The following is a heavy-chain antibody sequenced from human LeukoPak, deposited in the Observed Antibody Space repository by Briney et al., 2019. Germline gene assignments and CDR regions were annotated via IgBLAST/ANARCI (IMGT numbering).Heavy chain of an antibody. CDR1: GFTFSIYT. Sequence: GGSLRLSCAASGFTFSIYTMNWFRQAPGKGLEWVSSISSSSSYMYYADSLKGRFTVSRDNAENSLYLQINSLRAEDTAVYYCARNQRSSSSYFDYWGQGTLVTVSS. J-gene: IGHJ4*02. CDR3: ARNQRSSSSYFDY. CDR2: ISSSSSYM. D-gene: IGHD6-6*01. V-gene: IGHV3-21*01.